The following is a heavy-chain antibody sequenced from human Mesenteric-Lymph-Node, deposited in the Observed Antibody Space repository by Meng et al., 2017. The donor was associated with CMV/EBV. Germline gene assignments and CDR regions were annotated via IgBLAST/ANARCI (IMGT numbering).Heavy chain of an antibody. CDR1: GFTFSSYA. V-gene: IGHV3-30*14. J-gene: IGHJ4*02. D-gene: IGHD3-10*01. Sequence: GESLKISCAASGFTFSSYAMHWVRQAPGKGLEWVAVISYDGSNKYYADSVKGRFTISRDNSKNTLYLQMNSLRAEDTAVYYCARGVDGEFDYWGQGTLVTVSS. CDR2: ISYDGSNK. CDR3: ARGVDGEFDY.